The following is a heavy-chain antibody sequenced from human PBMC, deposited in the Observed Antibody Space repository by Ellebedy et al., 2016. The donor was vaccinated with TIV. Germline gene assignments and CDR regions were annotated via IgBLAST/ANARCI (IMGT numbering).Heavy chain of an antibody. Sequence: SETLSLTXTVSGGSVSSGSYYWSWIRQPPGKGLEWIGYIYYSGSTNYNPSLKSRVTISVDTSKNQFSLKLSSVTAADTAVYYCARGREVGARRGFDPWGQGTLVTVSS. CDR2: IYYSGST. CDR3: ARGREVGARRGFDP. D-gene: IGHD1-26*01. J-gene: IGHJ5*02. V-gene: IGHV4-61*01. CDR1: GGSVSSGSYY.